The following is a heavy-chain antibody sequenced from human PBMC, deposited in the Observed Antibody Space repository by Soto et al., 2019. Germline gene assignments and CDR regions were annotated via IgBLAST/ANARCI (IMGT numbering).Heavy chain of an antibody. CDR3: VVRGVPDSDY. V-gene: IGHV1-69*02. CDR2: IIPILGIA. CDR1: GGTFSSYT. J-gene: IGHJ4*02. D-gene: IGHD3-10*01. Sequence: QVQLVQSGAEVKKPGSSVKVSCKASGGTFSSYTISWVRQAPGQGLEWRGRIIPILGIANYAQKFQGRVTITADKSTSTAYMELSSLRSEDTAVYWCVVRGVPDSDYWGQGTLVTVSS.